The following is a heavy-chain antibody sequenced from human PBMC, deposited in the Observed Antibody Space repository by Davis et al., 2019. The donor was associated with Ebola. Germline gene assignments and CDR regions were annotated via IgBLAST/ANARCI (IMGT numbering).Heavy chain of an antibody. V-gene: IGHV3-30*18. Sequence: GGSLRLSCAASGFTFSSYSMNWVRQAPGKGLEWVAVISYDGSNKYYADSVKGRFTISRDNSKNTLYLQMNSLRAEDTAVYYCAKDGGELSGAYYYYYGMDVWGQGTTVTVSS. J-gene: IGHJ6*02. CDR2: ISYDGSNK. CDR3: AKDGGELSGAYYYYYGMDV. D-gene: IGHD3-16*02. CDR1: GFTFSSYS.